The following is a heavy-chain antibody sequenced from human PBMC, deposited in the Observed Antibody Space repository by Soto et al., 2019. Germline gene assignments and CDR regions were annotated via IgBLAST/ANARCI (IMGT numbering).Heavy chain of an antibody. CDR3: ARGGVATTFDY. V-gene: IGHV4-4*07. CDR1: GGSISSYY. CDR2: IYSSGIT. D-gene: IGHD5-12*01. Sequence: PSETLSLTXTVSGGSISSYYWNWIRQPAGRGLEWIGRIYSSGITNYNPSLKSRVTMSVDTSNNHISLKLRSVTAADTAVYYCARGGVATTFDYWGQGIVVTVSS. J-gene: IGHJ4*02.